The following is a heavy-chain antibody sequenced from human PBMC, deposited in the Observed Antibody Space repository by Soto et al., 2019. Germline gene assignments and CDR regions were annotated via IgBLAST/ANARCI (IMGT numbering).Heavy chain of an antibody. V-gene: IGHV3-64D*06. D-gene: IGHD3-16*01. Sequence: GGSLRLSCSASGFTFSSYAMHWVRQAPGKGLEYVSAISSNGGSTYYADSVKGRFTISRDNSKNTLYLQMSSLRAEDTAVYYCVKGGPGSVSHSYYYYGMDVWGQGTTVTVSS. CDR2: ISSNGGST. CDR1: GFTFSSYA. CDR3: VKGGPGSVSHSYYYYGMDV. J-gene: IGHJ6*02.